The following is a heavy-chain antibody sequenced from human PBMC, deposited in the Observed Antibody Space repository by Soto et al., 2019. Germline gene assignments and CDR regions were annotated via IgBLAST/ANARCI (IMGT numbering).Heavy chain of an antibody. Sequence: SVKVSCKASGGTFSSYAISWVRQAPGQGLEWMGGIIPIFGTANYAQKFQGRVTITADESTSTAYMELSSLRSEDTAVYYCARPFTYYDILTGYSPGAFEIWGQGTMVTVSS. CDR2: IIPIFGTA. D-gene: IGHD3-9*01. CDR1: GGTFSSYA. CDR3: ARPFTYYDILTGYSPGAFEI. J-gene: IGHJ3*02. V-gene: IGHV1-69*13.